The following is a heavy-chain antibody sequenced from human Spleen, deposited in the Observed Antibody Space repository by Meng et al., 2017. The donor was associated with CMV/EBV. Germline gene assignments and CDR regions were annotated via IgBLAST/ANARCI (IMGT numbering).Heavy chain of an antibody. Sequence: GESLKISCAASGFTFSSYAMSWVRQAPGKGLEWVSAISGSGGSTYYADSVKGRFTISRDNSKNTLYLQMNSLRAEDTAVYYCARGVQRFFGVADYWGQGTLVTVSS. CDR2: ISGSGGST. J-gene: IGHJ4*02. CDR3: ARGVQRFFGVADY. CDR1: GFTFSSYA. D-gene: IGHD3-3*01. V-gene: IGHV3-23*01.